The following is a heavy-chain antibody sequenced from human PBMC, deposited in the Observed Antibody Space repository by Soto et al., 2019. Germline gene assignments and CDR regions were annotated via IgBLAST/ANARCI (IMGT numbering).Heavy chain of an antibody. J-gene: IGHJ6*02. CDR2: IIPIFGIG. CDR3: ARSAITLFGVVSIPPHYYSEMDV. V-gene: IGHV1-69*01. Sequence: QVQLVQSGAEVKKPGSSVKASCKASGGTFNRYAISWVRQAPGQGLEWMGGIIPIFGIGNDAQRFQGRVTITAEESTGTAYMARSSLRSEDTGVYYCARSAITLFGVVSIPPHYYSEMDVWGQGTTVTVSS. CDR1: GGTFNRYA. D-gene: IGHD3-3*01.